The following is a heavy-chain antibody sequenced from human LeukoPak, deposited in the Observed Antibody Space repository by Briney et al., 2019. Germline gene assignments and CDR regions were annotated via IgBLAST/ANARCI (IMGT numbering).Heavy chain of an antibody. D-gene: IGHD6-13*01. J-gene: IGHJ4*02. V-gene: IGHV3-30-3*01. CDR3: ARARYSSSWGFDY. CDR1: GFTFSSYA. CDR2: ISYDGSNK. Sequence: GGSLRPSCAASGFTFSSYAMHWVRQAPGKGLEWVAVISYDGSNKYYADSVKGRFTISRDNSKNTLYLQMNSLRAEDTAVYYCARARYSSSWGFDYWGQGTLVTVSS.